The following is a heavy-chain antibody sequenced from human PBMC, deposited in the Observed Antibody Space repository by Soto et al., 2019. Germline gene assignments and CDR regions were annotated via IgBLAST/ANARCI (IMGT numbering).Heavy chain of an antibody. CDR2: ISSSGGST. V-gene: IGHV3-23*01. J-gene: IGHJ3*02. Sequence: EVHLLESGGGLVQPGGSLRLSCVASEFTFSNYAMNWVRQAPGEGPEWVSLISSSGGSTYYADSVKGRFSISRDNSKNTLYLQMNSLRVEDTAIYYSAKDIQGRGATTGDDAFDIWVQGTMVTVSS. CDR1: EFTFSNYA. D-gene: IGHD1-1*01. CDR3: AKDIQGRGATTGDDAFDI.